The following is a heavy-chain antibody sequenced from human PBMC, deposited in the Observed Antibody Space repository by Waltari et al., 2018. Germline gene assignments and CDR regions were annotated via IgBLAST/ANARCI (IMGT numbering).Heavy chain of an antibody. CDR3: ARAEDSSGYYRGY. D-gene: IGHD3-22*01. Sequence: EVQLVESGGGLVKPEGSLRLSCAASGFTFSSYSMNWVRQAPGKGLEWVSSISSSSSYIYYADSVKGRFTISRDNAKNSLYLQMNSLRAEDTAVYYCARAEDSSGYYRGYWGQGTLVTVSS. CDR1: GFTFSSYS. J-gene: IGHJ4*02. V-gene: IGHV3-21*01. CDR2: ISSSSSYI.